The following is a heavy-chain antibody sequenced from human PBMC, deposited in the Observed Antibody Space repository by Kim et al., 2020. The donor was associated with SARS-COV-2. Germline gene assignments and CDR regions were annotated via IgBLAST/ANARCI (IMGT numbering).Heavy chain of an antibody. Sequence: ASVKVSCKVSGYTLTELSMHWVRQAPGKGLEWMGGFDPEDGETIYAQKFQGRVTMTEDTSTDTAYMELSSLRSEDTAVYYCATELYYDILTGYYHYYGMGVWGQGTTVTVSS. D-gene: IGHD3-9*01. V-gene: IGHV1-24*01. CDR3: ATELYYDILTGYYHYYGMGV. J-gene: IGHJ6*02. CDR2: FDPEDGET. CDR1: GYTLTELS.